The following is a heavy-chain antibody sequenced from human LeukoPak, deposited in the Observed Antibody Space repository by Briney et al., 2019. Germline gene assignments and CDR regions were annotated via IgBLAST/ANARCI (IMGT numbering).Heavy chain of an antibody. V-gene: IGHV1-2*02. J-gene: IGHJ3*02. Sequence: ASVKVSCKASGYTFTGYYIHWVRQAPGQGLEWMGWINPNSGGTNYTQKFQGRVTLTRDTSISSAYMELNRLRSDDTAVYYCARDHSGTYYIDALDISGQGTMVTVSS. CDR3: ARDHSGTYYIDALDI. CDR1: GYTFTGYY. CDR2: INPNSGGT. D-gene: IGHD3-10*01.